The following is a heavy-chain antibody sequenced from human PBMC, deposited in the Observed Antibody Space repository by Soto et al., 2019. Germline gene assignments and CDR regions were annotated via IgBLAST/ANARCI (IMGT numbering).Heavy chain of an antibody. V-gene: IGHV3-23*01. D-gene: IGHD3-9*01. CDR2: IRGKGDNT. CDR3: AKGREADNDWTVAALEM. Sequence: EVRLLESGAGLVQPGGSLRLSCAASGFRFSSYAMSWVRQAPGKGLEWVSAIRGKGDNTYYIDSAKGRFTISRDNSKSTLYLQMNSLRVDDTAIYYCAKGREADNDWTVAALEMWGQGTMVTVSS. CDR1: GFRFSSYA. J-gene: IGHJ3*02.